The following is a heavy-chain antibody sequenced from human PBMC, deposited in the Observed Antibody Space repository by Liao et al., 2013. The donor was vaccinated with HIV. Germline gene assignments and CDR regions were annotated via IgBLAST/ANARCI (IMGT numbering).Heavy chain of an antibody. CDR2: INHSGST. CDR3: ARDELELPNYYYYYYMDV. D-gene: IGHD1-7*01. J-gene: IGHJ6*03. CDR1: GGSFSGYY. V-gene: IGHV4-34*01. Sequence: QVQLQQWGAGLLKPSETLSLTCAVYGGSFSGYYWNWIRQPPGKGLEWIGEINHSGSTNYNPSLKSRVTISVDTSKNQFSLKLSSVTAADTAVYYCARDELELPNYYYYYYMDVWGKGTTVTVSS.